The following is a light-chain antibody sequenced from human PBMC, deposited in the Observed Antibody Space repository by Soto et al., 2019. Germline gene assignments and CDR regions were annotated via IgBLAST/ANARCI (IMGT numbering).Light chain of an antibody. CDR3: QAYDTILSGYV. CDR2: RNR. CDR1: RTNIGAGYD. Sequence: QSVLTQPPSVSGAPGQRVTISCTGSRTNIGAGYDVNWYQHVPGTAPKLLIYRNRNRPSGVPDRISGSKSGTSASLAITGLQAEDEGDYYCQAYDTILSGYVFGSGTKLTVL. J-gene: IGLJ1*01. V-gene: IGLV1-40*01.